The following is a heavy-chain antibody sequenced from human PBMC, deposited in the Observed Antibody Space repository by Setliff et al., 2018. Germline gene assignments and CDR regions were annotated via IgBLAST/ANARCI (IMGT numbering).Heavy chain of an antibody. CDR1: GGSISSGGYY. Sequence: TLSLTCTVSGGSISSGGYYWSWIRQHPGKGLEWIGYIYHSGSTYYNPSLKSRVTMSVDTSKNQFSLKLSSVTAADTAVYYCARTNYYDSSTYFNWFDPWGQGTLVTVSS. V-gene: IGHV4-31*03. CDR3: ARTNYYDSSTYFNWFDP. CDR2: IYHSGST. D-gene: IGHD3-22*01. J-gene: IGHJ5*02.